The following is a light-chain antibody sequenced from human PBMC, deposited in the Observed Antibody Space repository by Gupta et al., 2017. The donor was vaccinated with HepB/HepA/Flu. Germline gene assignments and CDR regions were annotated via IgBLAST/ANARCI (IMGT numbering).Light chain of an antibody. CDR3: CSYAGSSTVV. V-gene: IGLV2-23*02. J-gene: IGLJ2*01. CDR1: SSDVGSYNL. Sequence: QSALTQPASVSGSPGQSITISCTGTSSDVGSYNLVSWYQHPPGKAPKLMIYEVSKWPSGVSNRFSGSKSGNTASLTISGLQAEDEADYYCCSYAGSSTVVFGGGTKLTVL. CDR2: EVS.